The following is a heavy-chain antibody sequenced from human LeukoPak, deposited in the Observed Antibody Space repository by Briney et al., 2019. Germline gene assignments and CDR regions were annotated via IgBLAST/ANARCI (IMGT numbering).Heavy chain of an antibody. CDR2: THSCGTT. CDR1: GGSISTYY. D-gene: IGHD2-2*01. J-gene: IGHJ4*02. V-gene: IGHV4-4*07. Sequence: PSETLSLTCTVSGGSISTYYWSWIRQPAGKGLEWIGRTHSCGTTHYNPSLRSRVTLSIDTSKNQFSLKLSSVTAADTAVYYCGRLNLPAVSGAFDYWGQGTLVTVSS. CDR3: GRLNLPAVSGAFDY.